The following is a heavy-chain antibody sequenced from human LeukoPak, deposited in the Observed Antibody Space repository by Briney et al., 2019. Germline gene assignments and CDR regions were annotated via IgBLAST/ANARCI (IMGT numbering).Heavy chain of an antibody. D-gene: IGHD4-23*01. CDR1: GFSFSGYL. Sequence: GGSLRVSCAGSGFSFSGYLLSWVRQAPGKGLEWVATISKDETTKWYDDSVRGRFTISRDNAKNSLYLEMTSLRAEDTVVYYCARLLGMVTTFDYWGQGTLVTVSS. CDR3: ARLLGMVTTFDY. CDR2: ISKDETTK. V-gene: IGHV3-7*01. J-gene: IGHJ4*02.